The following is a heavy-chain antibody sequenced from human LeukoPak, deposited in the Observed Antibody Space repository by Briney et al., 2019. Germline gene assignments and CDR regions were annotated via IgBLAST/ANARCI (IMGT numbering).Heavy chain of an antibody. D-gene: IGHD3-22*01. V-gene: IGHV5-51*01. J-gene: IGHJ4*02. Sequence: GESLKISCKGSGYSFTTYWIGRVRQMPGKGLEWMGIIYPGDSDTRYSPSFQGQVTISADKSISTAYLQWSSLKASDTAMYYCARRYDSSGYHQFKYFDYWGQGTLVTVSS. CDR1: GYSFTTYW. CDR3: ARRYDSSGYHQFKYFDY. CDR2: IYPGDSDT.